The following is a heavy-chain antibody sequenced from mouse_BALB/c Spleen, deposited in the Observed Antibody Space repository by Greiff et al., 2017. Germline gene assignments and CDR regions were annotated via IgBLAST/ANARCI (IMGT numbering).Heavy chain of an antibody. CDR1: GYTFTSYW. CDR3: TGYGYDGGYAMDY. V-gene: IGHV1-69*02. D-gene: IGHD2-2*01. J-gene: IGHJ4*01. Sequence: QVQLQQPGAELVRPGASVKLSCKASGYTFTSYWINWVKQRPGQGLEWIGNIYPSDSYTNYNQKFKDKATLTVDKSSSTAYMQLSSPTSEDSAVYYCTGYGYDGGYAMDYWGQGTSVTVSS. CDR2: IYPSDSYT.